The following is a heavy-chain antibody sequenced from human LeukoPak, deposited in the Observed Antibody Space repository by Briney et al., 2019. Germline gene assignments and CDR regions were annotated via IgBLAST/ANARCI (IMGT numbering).Heavy chain of an antibody. D-gene: IGHD3-22*01. CDR1: GFTFRSYW. CDR3: VRDPHYDSGGYYWAFDN. J-gene: IGHJ4*02. CDR2: IKQDGTAK. Sequence: GGSLRLSCEVSGFTFRSYWMSWVRQAPGKGLEWVANIKQDGTAKYYVDSVKGRFTISRDNAKNSLYLQMNSLRAEDTAVYYCVRDPHYDSGGYYWAFDNWGQGTLVTVSS. V-gene: IGHV3-7*01.